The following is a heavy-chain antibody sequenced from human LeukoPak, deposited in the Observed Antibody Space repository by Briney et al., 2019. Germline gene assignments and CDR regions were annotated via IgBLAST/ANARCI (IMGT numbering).Heavy chain of an antibody. CDR2: IYHSGST. CDR3: ARDPERGSGRPRDY. D-gene: IGHD2-15*01. J-gene: IGHJ4*02. Sequence: SETLSLTCTVSGYSISSGYYWGWIRQPPGKGLEWIGSIYHSGSTYYNPSLKSRVTISVDTSKNQFSLKLSSVTAADTAVYYCARDPERGSGRPRDYWGQGTLVTVSS. V-gene: IGHV4-38-2*02. CDR1: GYSISSGYY.